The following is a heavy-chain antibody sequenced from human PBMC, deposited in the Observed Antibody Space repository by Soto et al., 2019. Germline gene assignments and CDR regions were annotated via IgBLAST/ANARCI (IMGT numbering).Heavy chain of an antibody. CDR2: IYPGDSDT. CDR3: ARRRSRTAFDI. V-gene: IGHV5-51*01. Sequence: GESLKISCKASGYDFTSYWIGWVRQKPGKGLEWMAMIYPGDSDTRDSPSFQGQVTISADKSTSTAYLQWSNLKASDTAMYYCARRRSRTAFDIWGQGTMVTVSS. CDR1: GYDFTSYW. J-gene: IGHJ3*02.